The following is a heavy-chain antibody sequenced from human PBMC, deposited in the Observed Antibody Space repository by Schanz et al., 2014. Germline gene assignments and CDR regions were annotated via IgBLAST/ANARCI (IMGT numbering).Heavy chain of an antibody. CDR2: ISHDGHRD. CDR1: GITFSGYS. J-gene: IGHJ6*03. D-gene: IGHD3-22*01. Sequence: VQLVESGGGLVQPGRSLRLSCAASGITFSGYSMNWVRQAPGKGLEWVAQISHDGHRDFYADSVKGRFTVSRDNNWKTLSLQMNSPRSADTAIYHCARENSSGYSPAVTYYIDVWGKGTTVTVSS. V-gene: IGHV3-30*03. CDR3: ARENSSGYSPAVTYYIDV.